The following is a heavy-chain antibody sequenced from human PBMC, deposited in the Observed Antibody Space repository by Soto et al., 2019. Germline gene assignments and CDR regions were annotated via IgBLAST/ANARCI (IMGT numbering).Heavy chain of an antibody. CDR1: GFIFDDYS. CDR3: GKDGAVTDYTYLDS. J-gene: IGHJ4*02. CDR2: ISWDGRTT. D-gene: IGHD4-4*01. Sequence: EVQLVESGGVVVQPGGSLRLSCAASGFIFDDYSMHWVRQVPGKGLEWVSLISWDGRTTYYAESVRGRFTISRDNSKNSLYLQMNSLTTEDTAFYYCGKDGAVTDYTYLDSWGQGALVTVSS. V-gene: IGHV3-43*01.